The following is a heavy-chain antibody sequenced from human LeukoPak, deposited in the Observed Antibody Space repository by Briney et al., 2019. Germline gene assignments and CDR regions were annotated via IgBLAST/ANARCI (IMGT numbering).Heavy chain of an antibody. Sequence: ASVKVSCKASGYTFSSYDIHWVRQATGQGLAWMGWMSPNSGDTGYAQKFQGRVTMTRDTSISTAYMELSSLRSEDTAVYYCARVTYSSAWYAAFDIWGQGTMVTVSS. V-gene: IGHV1-8*01. CDR2: MSPNSGDT. J-gene: IGHJ3*02. D-gene: IGHD6-19*01. CDR3: ARVTYSSAWYAAFDI. CDR1: GYTFSSYD.